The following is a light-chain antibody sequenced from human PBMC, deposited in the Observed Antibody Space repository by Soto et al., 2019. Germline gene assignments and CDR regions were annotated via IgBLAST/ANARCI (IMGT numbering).Light chain of an antibody. CDR2: EVK. J-gene: IGLJ3*02. CDR3: SSYTTSSPLV. CDR1: SSDVGGYNY. V-gene: IGLV2-14*01. Sequence: QSALTQPASVSGSPGQSITISCTGTSSDVGGYNYVSWYQHHPGKAPKLIIYEVKNRPSGVSNRFSGSKSGKTASLTISGLQAEDEADYYCSSYTTSSPLVFGGGTKLTVL.